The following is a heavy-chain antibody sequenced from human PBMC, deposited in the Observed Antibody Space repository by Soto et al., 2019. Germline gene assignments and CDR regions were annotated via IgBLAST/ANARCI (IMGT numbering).Heavy chain of an antibody. CDR2: ISGTSGST. Sequence: EVQLLESGGGLVQPGGSLRLSCAASGFTFSSYAMSWVRQAPGKGLEWVSAISGTSGSTYYADSVKGRFTISRDNSRNTLYLQMDSLRVEDTALYYCAKVGYSSSWCPQSYFDYWGQGTLVTVSS. V-gene: IGHV3-23*01. J-gene: IGHJ4*02. CDR1: GFTFSSYA. CDR3: AKVGYSSSWCPQSYFDY. D-gene: IGHD6-13*01.